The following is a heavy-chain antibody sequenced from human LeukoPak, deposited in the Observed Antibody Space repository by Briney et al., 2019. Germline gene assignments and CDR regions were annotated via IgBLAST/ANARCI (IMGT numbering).Heavy chain of an antibody. Sequence: ASVKVSCKASGYTFTDHYLHWVPQAPGQGREWVGWIRPKSGDIHYAQTFYGRVTLTRDTSINTAYMELTGPTSDDTGVYYCTRGHNGGSDYWGQGTLIIVSS. J-gene: IGHJ4*02. D-gene: IGHD3-16*01. V-gene: IGHV1-2*02. CDR1: GYTFTDHY. CDR2: IRPKSGDI. CDR3: TRGHNGGSDY.